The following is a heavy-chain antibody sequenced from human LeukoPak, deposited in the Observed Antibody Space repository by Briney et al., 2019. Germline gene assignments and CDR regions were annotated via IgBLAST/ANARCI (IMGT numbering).Heavy chain of an antibody. CDR1: GASISGSSHYF. CDR2: INHSGST. V-gene: IGHV4-34*01. CDR3: ARSGPRLRYFDWLLLGYYFDY. D-gene: IGHD3-9*01. J-gene: IGHJ4*02. Sequence: PSETLSLTCTVSGASISGSSHYFWGWIRQTPGKGLEWIGVINHSGSTNYNPSLKSRVTISVDTSKNQFSLKLSSVTAADTAVYYCARSGPRLRYFDWLLLGYYFDYWGQGTLVTVSS.